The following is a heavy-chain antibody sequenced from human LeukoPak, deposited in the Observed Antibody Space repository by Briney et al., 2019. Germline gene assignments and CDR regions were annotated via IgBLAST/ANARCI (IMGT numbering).Heavy chain of an antibody. Sequence: ASMKVSCKASGYTFTSYGISWVRQAPGQGLEWMGWISAYNGNTNYAQKLQGRVTMTTDTSTSTAYMELRSLRSDDTAVYYCARGPYGDYNYYYYYMDVWGKGTTVTISS. CDR2: ISAYNGNT. CDR3: ARGPYGDYNYYYYYMDV. V-gene: IGHV1-18*01. D-gene: IGHD4-17*01. CDR1: GYTFTSYG. J-gene: IGHJ6*03.